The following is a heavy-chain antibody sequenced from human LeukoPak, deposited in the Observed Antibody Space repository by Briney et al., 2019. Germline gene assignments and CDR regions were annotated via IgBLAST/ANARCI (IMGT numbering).Heavy chain of an antibody. CDR3: ARLPIAVDAYYFDY. J-gene: IGHJ4*02. Sequence: SETLSLTCTVSGGSISSYYWSWMRQPPGKRLEWIGHIYYSGSTNYNPSLKSRVTISVDTSKNQFSLKLSSVTAADTAVYYCARLPIAVDAYYFDYWGQGTLVTVSS. CDR1: GGSISSYY. D-gene: IGHD6-19*01. V-gene: IGHV4-59*08. CDR2: IYYSGST.